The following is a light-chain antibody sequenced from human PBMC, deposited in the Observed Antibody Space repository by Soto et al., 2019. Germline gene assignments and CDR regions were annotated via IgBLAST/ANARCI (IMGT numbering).Light chain of an antibody. CDR2: AAS. J-gene: IGKJ4*01. CDR3: QQLNNYPLT. Sequence: IQLTRSPSSLSASVGDRVTITCRASQGISSYLAWYQQKPGKAPKLLIYAASTLQSGVPSRFSGSGSGTDFTLTIGSLQPEDFATYYCQQLNNYPLTFGGGTKVGIK. CDR1: QGISSY. V-gene: IGKV1-9*01.